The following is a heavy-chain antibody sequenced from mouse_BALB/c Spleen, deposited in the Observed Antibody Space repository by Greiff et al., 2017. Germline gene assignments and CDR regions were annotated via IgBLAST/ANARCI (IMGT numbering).Heavy chain of an antibody. CDR1: GFTFSSYT. D-gene: IGHD1-1*01. J-gene: IGHJ1*01. CDR3: AREGGTTVVENWYFDV. V-gene: IGHV5-12-2*01. CDR2: ISNGGGST. Sequence: EVQGVESGGGLVQPGGSLKLSCAASGFTFSSYTMSWVRQTPEKRLEWVAYISNGGGSTYYPDTVKGRFTISRDNAKNTLYLQMSSLKSEDTAMYYCAREGGTTVVENWYFDVWGAGTTVTVSS.